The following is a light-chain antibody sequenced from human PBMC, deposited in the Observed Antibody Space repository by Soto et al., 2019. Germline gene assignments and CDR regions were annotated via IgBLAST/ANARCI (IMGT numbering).Light chain of an antibody. CDR3: CSYAGSSV. V-gene: IGLV2-11*01. J-gene: IGLJ2*01. CDR2: DVS. CDR1: SSDVGGYNY. Sequence: QSALTQPRSVSGSPGQSVTISCTGTSSDVGGYNYVSWYQQHPGKAPKLMIYDVSKRPSGVPDRFSVSKSGNTASLTISGLQAEDEADYYCCSYAGSSVFGGGTKLTVL.